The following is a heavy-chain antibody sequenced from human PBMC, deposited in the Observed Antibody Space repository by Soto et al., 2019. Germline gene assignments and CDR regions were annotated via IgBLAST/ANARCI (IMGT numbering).Heavy chain of an antibody. V-gene: IGHV5-10-1*01. CDR3: ARLPPPTYCSGSTCSGY. CDR1: GYSFTNYW. D-gene: IGHD2-15*01. J-gene: IGHJ4*02. CDR2: IDPDDSYT. Sequence: LKISCKGSGYSFTNYWIHWVRQMAGKGLEWMGRIDPDDSYTNYSPSFQGHVTISVDKSISTAYLQWSSLQASDTAIYYCARLPPPTYCSGSTCSGYWGQGTLVTVSS.